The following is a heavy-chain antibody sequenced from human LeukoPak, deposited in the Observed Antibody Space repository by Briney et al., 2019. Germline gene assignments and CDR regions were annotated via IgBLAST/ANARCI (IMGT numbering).Heavy chain of an antibody. D-gene: IGHD1-26*01. Sequence: PGGSLRLSCAASGFTFSSYSMNWVRQAPGQGLEWVSYISSSSSTIYYADSVKGRFTISRDNAKNSLYLQMHSLRAEDTAVYYCARVRGSYSRLILDAFDIWGQGTMVTVSS. CDR2: ISSSSSTI. V-gene: IGHV3-48*01. CDR1: GFTFSSYS. CDR3: ARVRGSYSRLILDAFDI. J-gene: IGHJ3*02.